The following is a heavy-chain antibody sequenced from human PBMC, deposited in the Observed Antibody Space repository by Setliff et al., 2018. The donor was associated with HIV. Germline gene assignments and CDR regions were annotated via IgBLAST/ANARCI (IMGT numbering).Heavy chain of an antibody. CDR1: GFTFSSYW. CDR2: INTDASDT. J-gene: IGHJ4*02. Sequence: GGSLRLSCAASGFTFSSYWMYWVRQAPGKGLVWVSRINTDASDTTYADSVKGRFTISRDNSKNTLYLQMNSLRAEDTAVYYCAKVGAWGQGTLVTVS. CDR3: AKVGA. V-gene: IGHV3-74*01.